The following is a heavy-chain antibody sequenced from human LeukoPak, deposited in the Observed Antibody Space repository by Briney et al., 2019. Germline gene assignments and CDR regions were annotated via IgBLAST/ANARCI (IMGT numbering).Heavy chain of an antibody. J-gene: IGHJ3*02. V-gene: IGHV3-7*01. Sequence: PGGSLRLSCAASGFTFSTYWMNWVRQAPGKGLEWVANLNQDGNEKYYVDSVKGRFTISRDNAKNSLYLQMNSLRAEDTAVYYCARERNRYCSSTSCYSPPSPDAFDIWGQGTMVTVSS. CDR1: GFTFSTYW. CDR2: LNQDGNEK. D-gene: IGHD2-2*01. CDR3: ARERNRYCSSTSCYSPPSPDAFDI.